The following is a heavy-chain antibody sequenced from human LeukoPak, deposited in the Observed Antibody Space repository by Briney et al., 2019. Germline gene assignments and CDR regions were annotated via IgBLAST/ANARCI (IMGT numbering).Heavy chain of an antibody. Sequence: KPGGSLKISCKGSEYTFSNYWIGWVRQMPGKGLEWMGIIYPGDSDTRYSPSFQGQVTISADKSISTAYLQWGSLKASDTAMYYCARDSSLDYWGQGTLVTVSS. CDR2: IYPGDSDT. V-gene: IGHV5-51*03. CDR3: ARDSSLDY. D-gene: IGHD6-19*01. CDR1: EYTFSNYW. J-gene: IGHJ4*02.